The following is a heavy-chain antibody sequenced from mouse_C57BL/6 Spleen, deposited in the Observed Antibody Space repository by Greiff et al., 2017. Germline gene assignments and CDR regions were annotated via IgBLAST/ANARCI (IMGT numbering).Heavy chain of an antibody. Sequence: VQLQQSGAELVKPGASVKISCKASGYAFSSYWMNWVKQRPGKGLEWIGQIYPGDGDTTYNGKFKGKATLTADKSSSTAYMQLSSLTSEDSAVYFCARSPYYYGSSYLSAMDYWGQGTSVTVSS. CDR1: GYAFSSYW. J-gene: IGHJ4*01. D-gene: IGHD1-1*01. CDR2: IYPGDGDT. CDR3: ARSPYYYGSSYLSAMDY. V-gene: IGHV1-80*01.